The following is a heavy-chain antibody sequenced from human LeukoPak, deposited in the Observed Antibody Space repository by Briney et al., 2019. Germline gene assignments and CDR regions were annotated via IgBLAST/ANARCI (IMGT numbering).Heavy chain of an antibody. CDR3: ARGKGGIVVVPGLNWFDP. D-gene: IGHD3-22*01. Sequence: ASVKVSCKASGYTFTSYDINWVRQATGQGLEWMGWMNPNSGNTGYAQKFQGRVTMTRNTSISTAYMELSSLRSEDTAVYYCARGKGGIVVVPGLNWFDPWGQGTLVTVSS. CDR1: GYTFTSYD. V-gene: IGHV1-8*01. CDR2: MNPNSGNT. J-gene: IGHJ5*02.